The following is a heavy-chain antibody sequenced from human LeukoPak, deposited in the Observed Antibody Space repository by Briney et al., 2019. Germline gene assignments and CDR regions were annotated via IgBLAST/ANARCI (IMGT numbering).Heavy chain of an antibody. CDR1: GGSVISGNYY. CDR3: WSSEKYNSFDP. Sequence: SETLSLTCTVSGGSVISGNYYWGWLRQPPRRGLEWVGSNHYSRSTYYTPSLKSRIIMSVDTSKNQFSLKLRSVAAADTAYYICWSSEKYNSFDPWGQGTLVTVSS. D-gene: IGHD1-26*01. CDR2: NHYSRST. V-gene: IGHV4-39*01. J-gene: IGHJ5*02.